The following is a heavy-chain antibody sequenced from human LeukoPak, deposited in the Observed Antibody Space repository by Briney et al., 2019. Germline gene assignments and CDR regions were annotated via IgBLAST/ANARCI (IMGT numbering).Heavy chain of an antibody. V-gene: IGHV1-8*01. CDR2: MNPNSGNT. J-gene: IGHJ5*02. CDR1: GYTFTSYD. Sequence: ASVKVSCKASGYTFTSYDINWVRQATGQGLEWMGWMNPNSGNTGYAQKFQGRVTMTRNTSISTAYMELSSLRSEDTAVYYCARRRAVGATHNWFDPWGQEPWSPSPQ. CDR3: ARRRAVGATHNWFDP. D-gene: IGHD1-26*01.